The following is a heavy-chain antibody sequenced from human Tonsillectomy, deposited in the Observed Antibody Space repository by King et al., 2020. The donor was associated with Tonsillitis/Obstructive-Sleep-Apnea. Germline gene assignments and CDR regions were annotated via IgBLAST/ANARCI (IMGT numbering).Heavy chain of an antibody. CDR3: ATTLFGLEQLSAYYYYGMDV. V-gene: IGHV4-59*08. J-gene: IGHJ6*02. Sequence: VQLQESGPGLVKPSETLSLTCTVSGGSISSYYWSWIRQPPGKGLEWIGYIYYSGSTNYNPSLKSRVTISVDTSKNQFSLKLSSLTAADTAVYYCATTLFGLEQLSAYYYYGMDVWGQGTTVTVSS. D-gene: IGHD6-6*01. CDR2: IYYSGST. CDR1: GGSISSYY.